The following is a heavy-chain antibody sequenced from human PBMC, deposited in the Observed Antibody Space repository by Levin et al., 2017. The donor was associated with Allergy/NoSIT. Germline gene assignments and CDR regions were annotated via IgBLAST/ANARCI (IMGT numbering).Heavy chain of an antibody. J-gene: IGHJ4*02. CDR1: GYTFTGYY. D-gene: IGHD3-10*01. CDR3: ARDSGTYGSGRHTGGY. CDR2: INPNSGGT. V-gene: IGHV1-2*02. Sequence: ASVKVSCKASGYTFTGYYMHWVRQAPGQGLEWMGWINPNSGGTNYAQKFQGRVTMTRDTSISTAYMELSRLRSDDTAVYYCARDSGTYGSGRHTGGYWGQGTLVTVSS.